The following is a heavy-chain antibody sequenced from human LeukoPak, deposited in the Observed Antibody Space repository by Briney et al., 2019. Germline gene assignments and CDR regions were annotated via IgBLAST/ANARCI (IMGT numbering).Heavy chain of an antibody. CDR1: GFTFSSYA. CDR3: ARERYCSGGSCYAEYFQH. J-gene: IGHJ1*01. D-gene: IGHD2-15*01. V-gene: IGHV3-23*01. CDR2: ISGSGGST. Sequence: GGSLRLSCAASGFTFSSYAMSWVRQAPGKGLEWVSAISGSGGSTYYADSVKGRFTISRDNAKNSLYLQMNSLRAEDTAVYYCARERYCSGGSCYAEYFQHWGQGTLVTVSS.